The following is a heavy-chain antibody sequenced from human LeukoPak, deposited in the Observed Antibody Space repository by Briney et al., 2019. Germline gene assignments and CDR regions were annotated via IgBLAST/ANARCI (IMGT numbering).Heavy chain of an antibody. V-gene: IGHV1-18*01. CDR3: ARGWANYYDSNGYHDC. Sequence: ASVKVSCKASGYTFTSYGISWVRQAPGQGLEWIACISANSGNTNYAQKVQGRVTMTTDTFTSKGYMELRSLRSDDTGVYYCARGWANYYDSNGYHDCWGQGTLVTVSS. J-gene: IGHJ4*02. CDR1: GYTFTSYG. CDR2: ISANSGNT. D-gene: IGHD3-22*01.